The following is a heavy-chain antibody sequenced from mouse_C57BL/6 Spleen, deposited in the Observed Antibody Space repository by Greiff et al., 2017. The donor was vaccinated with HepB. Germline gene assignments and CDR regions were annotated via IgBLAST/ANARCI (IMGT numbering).Heavy chain of an antibody. Sequence: EVMLVESGGDLVKPGGSLKLSCAASGFTFSSYGMSWVRQTPDKRLEWVATISSGGSNTYYPDSVKGRFTISRDNAKNTLYLQMSSLKSEDTAMYYCARNYSNYGWYFDVWGTGTTVTVSS. J-gene: IGHJ1*03. D-gene: IGHD2-5*01. CDR1: GFTFSSYG. CDR3: ARNYSNYGWYFDV. CDR2: ISSGGSNT. V-gene: IGHV5-6*01.